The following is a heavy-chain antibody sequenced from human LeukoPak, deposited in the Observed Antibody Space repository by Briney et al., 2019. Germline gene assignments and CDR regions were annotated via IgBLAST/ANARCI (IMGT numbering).Heavy chain of an antibody. CDR3: ARQTMGIAVAEFDY. Sequence: SETLSLTCTVSGGSISSYYWSWIRQPPGKGLEGIGYIYYSGSTNYNPSLKSRVPISVDTSKNQFSLKLSSVTAADTAVYYCARQTMGIAVAEFDYWGQGTLVTVSS. CDR1: GGSISSYY. J-gene: IGHJ4*02. D-gene: IGHD6-19*01. V-gene: IGHV4-59*08. CDR2: IYYSGST.